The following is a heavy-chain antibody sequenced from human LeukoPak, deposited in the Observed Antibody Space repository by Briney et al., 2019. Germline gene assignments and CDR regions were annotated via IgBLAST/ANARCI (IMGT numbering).Heavy chain of an antibody. D-gene: IGHD2-2*02. CDR3: AREDSALYRYFDY. V-gene: IGHV1-69*13. CDR1: GGTFSIYA. CDR2: IIPIFGTA. Sequence: APVKVSCKASGGTFSIYAISWVRQAPGQGLEWMGGIIPIFGTANYAQKFQGRVTITADESTSTAYMELSSLRSEDTAVYYCAREDSALYRYFDYWGQGTLVTVSS. J-gene: IGHJ4*02.